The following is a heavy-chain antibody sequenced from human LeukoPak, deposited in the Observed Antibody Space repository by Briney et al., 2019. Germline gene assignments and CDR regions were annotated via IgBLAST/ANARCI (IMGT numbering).Heavy chain of an antibody. D-gene: IGHD6-6*01. CDR1: GFTFTTYW. J-gene: IGHJ4*02. CDR3: ARDSSSSGTYYFDY. CDR2: ISSSSSYI. Sequence: GGSLRLSCAASGFTFTTYWLGWVRQAPGKGLEWVSSISSSSSYIYYADSVKGRFTISRDNAKNSLYLQMNSLRAEDTAVYYCARDSSSSGTYYFDYWGQGTLVTVSS. V-gene: IGHV3-21*01.